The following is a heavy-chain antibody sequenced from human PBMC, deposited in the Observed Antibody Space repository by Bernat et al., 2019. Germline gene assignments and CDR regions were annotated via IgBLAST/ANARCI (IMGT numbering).Heavy chain of an antibody. V-gene: IGHV3-9*01. D-gene: IGHD6-19*01. J-gene: IGHJ3*02. CDR2: ISWNSGSI. CDR3: AKASSGWTPNHDAFDI. CDR1: GFTFDDYA. Sequence: EVQLVESGGGLVQPGRSLRLSCAASGFTFDDYAMHWVRQAPGKGLEWVSGISWNSGSIGYADSVKGRFTISRDNAKNSLYLQMNSLRAEDTALYYCAKASSGWTPNHDAFDIWGQGTMVTVSS.